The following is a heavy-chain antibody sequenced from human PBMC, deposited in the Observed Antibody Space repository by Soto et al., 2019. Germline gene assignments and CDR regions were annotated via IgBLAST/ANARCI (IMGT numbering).Heavy chain of an antibody. Sequence: QVQLVQSGGEVKKPGASVKVSCKTSGYTFTGYGISWVRQAPGQGPEWMGWISPYNGNTKYAQSFQGRVTMTTDTSTSTAYMDLRSLRSDDTAVYYGARDYHDSSGFSYAGYWGQGTLVNVSS. CDR1: GYTFTGYG. CDR3: ARDYHDSSGFSYAGY. V-gene: IGHV1-18*01. D-gene: IGHD3-22*01. CDR2: ISPYNGNT. J-gene: IGHJ4*02.